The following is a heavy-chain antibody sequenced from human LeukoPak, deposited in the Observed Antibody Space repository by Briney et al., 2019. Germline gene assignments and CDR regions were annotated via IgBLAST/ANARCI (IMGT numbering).Heavy chain of an antibody. D-gene: IGHD4-17*01. V-gene: IGHV3-30*18. CDR1: GFTFSSYG. CDR2: ISYDGSNK. CDR3: AKVGGYGDYVNYIDY. Sequence: PGRSLRLSCAASGFTFSSYGMHWVRQAPGKGLEWVAVISYDGSNKYYADSVKGRFTTSRDNSKNTLYLQMNSLRAEDTAVYYCAKVGGYGDYVNYIDYWGQGTLGTVSS. J-gene: IGHJ4*02.